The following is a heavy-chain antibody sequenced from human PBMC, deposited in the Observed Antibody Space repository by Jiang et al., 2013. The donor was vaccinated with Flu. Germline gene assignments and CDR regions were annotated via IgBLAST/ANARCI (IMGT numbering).Heavy chain of an antibody. V-gene: IGHV1-18*01. D-gene: IGHD3-10*01. CDR2: ISAYNGNT. Sequence: EWMGWISAYNGNTNYAQKLQGRVTMTTDTSTSTAYMELRSLRSDDTAVYYCARDNPTMVDAFDIWGQGTMVTVSS. CDR3: ARDNPTMVDAFDI. J-gene: IGHJ3*02.